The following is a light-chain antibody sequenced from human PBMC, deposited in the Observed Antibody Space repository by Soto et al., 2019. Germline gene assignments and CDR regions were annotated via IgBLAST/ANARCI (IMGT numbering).Light chain of an antibody. CDR2: KAS. CDR3: QQYTGYPKT. Sequence: DVQLTQSPSTLSASVGDTVTITCRASQSVDSWFAWYQQKTGKAPKLIIYKASILETDVPSRFSGGGSGTEFTLSISGLQPDDLATYYCQQYTGYPKTFGQGTKLEI. CDR1: QSVDSW. V-gene: IGKV1-5*03. J-gene: IGKJ2*01.